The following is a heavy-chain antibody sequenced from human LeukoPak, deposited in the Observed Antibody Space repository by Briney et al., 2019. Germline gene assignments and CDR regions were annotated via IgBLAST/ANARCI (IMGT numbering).Heavy chain of an antibody. CDR1: GGSISTYY. V-gene: IGHV4-59*01. CDR3: ARDIIAGSPTQDDAFDI. J-gene: IGHJ3*02. CDR2: MYYSGST. D-gene: IGHD3-10*01. Sequence: PSETLSLTCTVSGGSISTYYWSWIRQPPGKGLEWIGYMYYSGSTNYNPSLKSRVTISIDTSKNQFSLRLTSVTAADTAVYYCARDIIAGSPTQDDAFDIWGQGTMVTVSS.